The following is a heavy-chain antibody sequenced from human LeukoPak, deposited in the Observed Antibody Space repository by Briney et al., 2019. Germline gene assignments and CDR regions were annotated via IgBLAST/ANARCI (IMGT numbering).Heavy chain of an antibody. CDR1: GYTFTGYY. D-gene: IGHD3-22*01. CDR2: INPNSGGT. Sequence: ASVKVSCEASGYTFTGYYMHWVRQAPGQGLEWMGRINPNSGGTNYAQKFQGRVTMTRDTSISTAYMELSRLRSDDTAVYYCARAPSYYYDSSGPLDYWGQGTLVTVSS. J-gene: IGHJ4*02. CDR3: ARAPSYYYDSSGPLDY. V-gene: IGHV1-2*06.